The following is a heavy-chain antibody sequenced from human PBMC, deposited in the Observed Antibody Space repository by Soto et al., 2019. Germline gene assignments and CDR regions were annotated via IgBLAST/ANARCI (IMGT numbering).Heavy chain of an antibody. CDR1: GYTFTSYY. J-gene: IGHJ4*02. CDR2: INPSGGST. CDR3: AAVLNTVTTGFDS. Sequence: QVQLVQSGAEVKKPGASVKVSCKASGYTFTSYYMHWVRQAPGQGLEWMGIINPSGGSTSYAQKFQGRVTMTRDTSTSTVYMELSSLRSEDTAVYYCAAVLNTVTTGFDSWGQGTLVTVSS. V-gene: IGHV1-46*03. D-gene: IGHD4-17*01.